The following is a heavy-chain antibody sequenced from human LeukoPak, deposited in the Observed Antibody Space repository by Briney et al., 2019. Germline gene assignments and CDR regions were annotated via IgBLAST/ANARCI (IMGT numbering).Heavy chain of an antibody. D-gene: IGHD5-18*01. CDR3: ARDLSYSFNY. CDR2: ISSSSSTI. J-gene: IGHJ4*02. Sequence: GGSLRLSCAASGFTFSSYGMNWVRQAPGKGLEWVSYISSSSSTIYCADSVKGRFTISRDNAKNTLYLQMNSLRAEDTAVYYCARDLSYSFNYWGQGTRVTVSS. CDR1: GFTFSSYG. V-gene: IGHV3-48*04.